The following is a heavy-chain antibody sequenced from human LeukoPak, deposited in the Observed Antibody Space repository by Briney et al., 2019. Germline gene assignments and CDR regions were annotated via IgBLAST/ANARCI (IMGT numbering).Heavy chain of an antibody. CDR1: GFTFSDYY. J-gene: IGHJ4*02. V-gene: IGHV3-53*01. D-gene: IGHD6-13*01. CDR2: LYSGGDT. CDR3: ARSWPPPAAGFDY. Sequence: GGSLRLSCAASGFTFSDYYMSWVRQAPGEGLEWVSILYSGGDTYYAASVKGRFTISRDNSKNTLYLQMNTLRADDTAVYYCARSWPPPAAGFDYWGQGTLVTVSS.